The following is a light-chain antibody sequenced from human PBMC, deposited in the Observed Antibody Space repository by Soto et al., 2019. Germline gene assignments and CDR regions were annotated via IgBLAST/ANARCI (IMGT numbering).Light chain of an antibody. CDR3: QQYNNWPV. J-gene: IGKJ1*01. Sequence: EIVLTQSPATLSLSPGERATLSCRASHSVTSDYLAWYQQKPGQAPRLLIYGATKRATGIPDRFSGSGSGTEFTLTISSLQSEDFAVYYCQQYNNWPVFGQGTKVDIK. CDR1: HSVTSDY. V-gene: IGKV3D-15*01. CDR2: GAT.